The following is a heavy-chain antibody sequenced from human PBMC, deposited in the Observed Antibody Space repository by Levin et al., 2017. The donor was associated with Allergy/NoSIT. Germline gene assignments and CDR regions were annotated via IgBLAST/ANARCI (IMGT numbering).Heavy chain of an antibody. Sequence: GASVKVSCKASGYTFTSYYMHWVRQAPGQGLEWMGIINPSGGSTSYAQKFQGRVTMTRDTSTSTVYMELSSLRSEDTAVYYCARDIPPAMIASWAYYGMDVWGQGTTVTVSS. J-gene: IGHJ6*02. CDR3: ARDIPPAMIASWAYYGMDV. D-gene: IGHD3-22*01. CDR2: INPSGGST. V-gene: IGHV1-46*01. CDR1: GYTFTSYY.